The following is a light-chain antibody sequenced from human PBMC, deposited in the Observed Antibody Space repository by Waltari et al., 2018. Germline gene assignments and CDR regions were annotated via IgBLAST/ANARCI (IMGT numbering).Light chain of an antibody. Sequence: NFMLTQSHSVSESPGKTVTISCTRSSGSIASNFVQWYQQRPGSAPTTVIYEDNQRPSGVPERFSGSIDSSSNSASLTISGLKTEDEADYYCQSYDNINQGVFGGGTKLTVL. V-gene: IGLV6-57*04. CDR3: QSYDNINQGV. CDR1: SGSIASNF. J-gene: IGLJ3*02. CDR2: EDN.